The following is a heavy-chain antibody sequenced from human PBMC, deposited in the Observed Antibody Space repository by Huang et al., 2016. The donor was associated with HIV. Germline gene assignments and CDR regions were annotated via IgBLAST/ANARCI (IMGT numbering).Heavy chain of an antibody. CDR1: GGSISSSSYY. Sequence: QLQLQESGPGLVKPSETLSLTCTVSGGSISSSSYYWGWIRQPPGKGLEWIGMIYYSGRNYYNPSLKSRVTISVDTSKNQFSLKLSSVTAADTAVYYCARQGRWLKSELRAGFDYWGQGTLVTVSS. D-gene: IGHD3-22*01. V-gene: IGHV4-39*01. CDR3: ARQGRWLKSELRAGFDY. J-gene: IGHJ4*02. CDR2: IYYSGRN.